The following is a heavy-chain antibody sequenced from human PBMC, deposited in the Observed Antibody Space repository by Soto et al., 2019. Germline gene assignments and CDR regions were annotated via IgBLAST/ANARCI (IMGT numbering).Heavy chain of an antibody. V-gene: IGHV3-33*08. Sequence: GGSLRLSCAASGFTFSSYGMHWVRQAPGKGLEWVAVIWYDGSNKYYADSVKGRFTISRDNSKNTLYLQMNSLRAEDMAVYYCARDSLMITFGGVIARGGFDYWGQGTLVTVSS. CDR3: ARDSLMITFGGVIARGGFDY. J-gene: IGHJ4*02. D-gene: IGHD3-16*02. CDR2: IWYDGSNK. CDR1: GFTFSSYG.